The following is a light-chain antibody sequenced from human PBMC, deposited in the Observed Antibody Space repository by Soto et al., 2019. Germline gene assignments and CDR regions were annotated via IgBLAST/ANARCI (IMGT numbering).Light chain of an antibody. J-gene: IGKJ4*01. CDR2: GTS. V-gene: IGKV3-20*01. Sequence: ENVLTQSPGTLSLSPGERATLSCRASQSVSSSYLAWYQRKPGQAPRLLIYGTSSRTAGVPDSFSGSGSGTDFTLTISRVEPEDFAVYFCQQYGGSPPLTFGGGTKVEI. CDR1: QSVSSSY. CDR3: QQYGGSPPLT.